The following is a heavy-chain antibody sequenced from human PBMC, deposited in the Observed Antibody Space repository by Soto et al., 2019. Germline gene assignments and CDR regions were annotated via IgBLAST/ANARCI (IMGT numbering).Heavy chain of an antibody. CDR1: GGTFSSYA. Sequence: QVQLVQSGAEVKKPGSSVKVSCKASGGTFSSYAISWVRQAPGQGLEWMGGIIPIFGTANYAQKFQGRVTITADESTSTAELDLSSLGSEEPAVYYCAGDPGYCSGGSCYWGQGTLVTVSS. D-gene: IGHD2-15*01. V-gene: IGHV1-69*12. CDR2: IIPIFGTA. CDR3: AGDPGYCSGGSCY. J-gene: IGHJ4*02.